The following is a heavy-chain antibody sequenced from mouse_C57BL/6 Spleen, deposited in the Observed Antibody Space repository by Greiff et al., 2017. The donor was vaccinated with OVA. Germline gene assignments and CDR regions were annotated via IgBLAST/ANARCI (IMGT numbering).Heavy chain of an antibody. J-gene: IGHJ4*01. V-gene: IGHV5-16*01. D-gene: IGHD3-1*01. Sequence: EVKLVESEGGLVQPGSSMKLSCTASGFTFSDYYMAWVRQVPEKGLEWVANINYDGSSTYYLDSLKSRFIISRDNAKNILYLQMSSLKSEDTATYDCARDGGLRGAMDYWGQGTSVTVSS. CDR2: INYDGSST. CDR1: GFTFSDYY. CDR3: ARDGGLRGAMDY.